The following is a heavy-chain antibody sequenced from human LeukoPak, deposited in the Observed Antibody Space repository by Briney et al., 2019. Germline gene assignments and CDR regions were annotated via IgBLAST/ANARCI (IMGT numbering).Heavy chain of an antibody. J-gene: IGHJ6*03. D-gene: IGHD1-1*01. CDR1: GGPISSYY. V-gene: IGHV4-59*01. CDR2: LYYSGST. Sequence: SETLSLTCTGSGGPISSYYWSWIRPPPGKGLEWIGYLYYSGSTNYNPSLKSRVTISVDTSKNQSSLKLSSVTTADTAVYFCARGRVSSSTWYSTYYYYFYMDVWGKGTTVTVSS. CDR3: ARGRVSSSTWYSTYYYYFYMDV.